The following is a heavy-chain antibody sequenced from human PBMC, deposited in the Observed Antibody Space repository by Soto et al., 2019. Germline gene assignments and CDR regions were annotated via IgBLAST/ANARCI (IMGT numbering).Heavy chain of an antibody. CDR3: ARGYGRNFDY. Sequence: SETLSLTCTVSGGSISSGGYYWSWIRQHPGKGLEWIGYIYYSGSTYYNPSLKSRVTISVDTSKNQFSLKLTSVTAVDTAVYYCARGYGRNFDYWGQGTLVTVSS. D-gene: IGHD5-18*01. V-gene: IGHV4-31*03. J-gene: IGHJ4*02. CDR1: GGSISSGGYY. CDR2: IYYSGST.